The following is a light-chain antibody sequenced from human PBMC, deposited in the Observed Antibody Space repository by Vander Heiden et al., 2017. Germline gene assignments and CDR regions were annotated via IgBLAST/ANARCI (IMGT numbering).Light chain of an antibody. CDR2: GAS. J-gene: IGKJ2*01. CDR1: QSISSY. Sequence: DIQMTQSPSSLSASVGDRVTITCRARQSISSYLNWYQGKPGKAPNLLIYGASSLQSGVPSRFSGSGSGTDFTLTISSLQPEDFATYYCQQSINAPYTFGQGTKVEIK. V-gene: IGKV1-39*01. CDR3: QQSINAPYT.